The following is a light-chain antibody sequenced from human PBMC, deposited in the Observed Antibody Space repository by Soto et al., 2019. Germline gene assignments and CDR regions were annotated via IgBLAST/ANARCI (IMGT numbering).Light chain of an antibody. J-gene: IGKJ2*01. CDR2: RAS. Sequence: EIVMTQSPATLSVSPGERATLSCRASQSVNSDLAWYQQKPGHAPRLLIYRASTRATGTPARFSGSGSGTVFTLTISSLQFEDFAIYYCQQYSDWPPGTFGQGTKLEI. CDR1: QSVNSD. CDR3: QQYSDWPPGT. V-gene: IGKV3-15*01.